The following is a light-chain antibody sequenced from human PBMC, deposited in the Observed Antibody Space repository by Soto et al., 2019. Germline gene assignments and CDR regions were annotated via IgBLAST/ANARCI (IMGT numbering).Light chain of an antibody. CDR1: SSDVGAYDY. Sequence: QSALTQPASVSASPGQSIAISCSGTSSDVGAYDYVSWYQHHPGKAPKLIIYEVTYWPSGVSNRFSASESGNTASLTISGLQAEDEADYYCSSYTRSSTYVFGTGTKVTVL. J-gene: IGLJ1*01. CDR2: EVT. V-gene: IGLV2-14*01. CDR3: SSYTRSSTYV.